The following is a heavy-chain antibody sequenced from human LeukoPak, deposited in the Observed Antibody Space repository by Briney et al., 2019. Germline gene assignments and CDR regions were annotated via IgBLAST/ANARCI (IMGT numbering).Heavy chain of an antibody. CDR2: IIPVFGAA. CDR1: GGTFSSYA. D-gene: IGHD2-2*01. V-gene: IGHV1-69*13. Sequence: SVKVSCKVSGGTFSSYAVSWVRQAPGQGLEWLGGIIPVFGAANYAQRFQGRLTVTADESTNTAYMDLSGLTSEDTGVYYCARTRSGCSTTNCYPYDMDVWGQGTTVTVS. CDR3: ARTRSGCSTTNCYPYDMDV. J-gene: IGHJ6*02.